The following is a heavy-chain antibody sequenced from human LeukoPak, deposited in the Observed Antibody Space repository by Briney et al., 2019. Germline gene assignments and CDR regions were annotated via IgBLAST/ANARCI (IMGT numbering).Heavy chain of an antibody. CDR1: GGTFSSYA. J-gene: IGHJ4*02. CDR3: ARAPRIAARPSYFDY. V-gene: IGHV1-69*13. CDR2: IIPIFGTA. D-gene: IGHD6-6*01. Sequence: ASVKVSCKASGGTFSSYAISWVRQAPGQGLEWMGGIIPIFGTANYAQKFQGRVTITADESTSTAYMELSSLRSEDTAVYYCARAPRIAARPSYFDYWGQGTLVTVSS.